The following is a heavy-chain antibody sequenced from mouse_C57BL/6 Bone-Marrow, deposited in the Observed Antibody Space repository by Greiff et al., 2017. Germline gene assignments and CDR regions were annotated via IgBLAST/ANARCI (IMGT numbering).Heavy chain of an antibody. J-gene: IGHJ2*01. CDR2: IFPGSGST. V-gene: IGHV1-75*01. CDR1: GYTFTDYY. D-gene: IGHD2-4*01. CDR3: ARYYEYFDD. Sequence: QVQLQQSGPELVKPGASVKISCKASGYTFTDYYINWVKQRPGQGLEWIGWIFPGSGSTYYNEKFKGKATLTVDKSSSTAYMLLSNLTSDDSGVYFCARYYEYFDDGGTGTTLTVSS.